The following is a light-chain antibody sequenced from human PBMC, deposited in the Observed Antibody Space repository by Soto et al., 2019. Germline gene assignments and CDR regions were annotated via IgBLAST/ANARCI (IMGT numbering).Light chain of an antibody. CDR2: GAS. Sequence: EIVLTQSPATLSLSPGERASLSCRASQSVSNSYLAWYQQKPGQAPRLLIFGASNRDTGIPDRFSGSGSGTDFTLTISRLEPEDFAVYYCQQYGTSPRTFGQGTKLEIK. J-gene: IGKJ2*01. V-gene: IGKV3-20*01. CDR3: QQYGTSPRT. CDR1: QSVSNSY.